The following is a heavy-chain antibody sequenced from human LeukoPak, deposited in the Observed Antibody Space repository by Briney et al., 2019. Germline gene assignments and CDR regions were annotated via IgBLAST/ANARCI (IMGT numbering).Heavy chain of an antibody. Sequence: PGGSLRLSCAASGFTFSDYAMSWVRQAPGKGLEWVSMISGAGGSTYYADSVKGRFTISRDNSKNTLYLQMNSLRVEDTAIYYCAKADCRSTSCYMVAWFDPWGRGTLVTVSS. CDR1: GFTFSDYA. D-gene: IGHD2-2*02. CDR2: ISGAGGST. J-gene: IGHJ5*02. V-gene: IGHV3-23*01. CDR3: AKADCRSTSCYMVAWFDP.